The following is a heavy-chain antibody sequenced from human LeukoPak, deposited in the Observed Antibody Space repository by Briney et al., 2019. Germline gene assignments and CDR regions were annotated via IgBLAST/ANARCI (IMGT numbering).Heavy chain of an antibody. J-gene: IGHJ6*03. CDR3: ATGVFCATTTCPGYQHYYYFMDV. CDR1: GFTLADLS. V-gene: IGHV1-24*01. D-gene: IGHD2-2*01. CDR2: FDRKNGDT. Sequence: ASVKVSCKVSGFTLADLSMHWVRQAPGKGLEWVGGFDRKNGDTIYAQRFRGRVTLAEDTSTGTAYMDLSSLSADDTAVYYCATGVFCATTTCPGYQHYYYFMDVWGKGTTVTVSS.